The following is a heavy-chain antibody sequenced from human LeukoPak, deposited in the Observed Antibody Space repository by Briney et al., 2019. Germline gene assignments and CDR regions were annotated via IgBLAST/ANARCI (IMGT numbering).Heavy chain of an antibody. V-gene: IGHV1-8*03. J-gene: IGHJ4*02. CDR2: MNPNSGNT. D-gene: IGHD2-21*01. Sequence: ASVKVSCKASGYTFTSYDINWVRQATGQGLEWMGWMNPNSGNTGYAQKFQGRVTITRNTSISTAYMELSSLRSEDTAVYYCARGVYRYCGGDCYTPLVYYFDYWGQGTLVTVSS. CDR3: ARGVYRYCGGDCYTPLVYYFDY. CDR1: GYTFTSYD.